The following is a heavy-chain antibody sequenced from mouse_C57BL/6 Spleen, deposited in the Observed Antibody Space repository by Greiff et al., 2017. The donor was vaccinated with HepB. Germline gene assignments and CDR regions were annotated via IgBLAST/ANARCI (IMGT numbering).Heavy chain of an antibody. D-gene: IGHD3-1*01. J-gene: IGHJ2*01. CDR2: IYPGSGST. V-gene: IGHV1-55*01. Sequence: VQLQQPGAELVKPGASVKMSCKASGYTFTSYWITWVKQRPGQGLEWIGDIYPGSGSTNYNEKFKSKATLTVDTSSSTAYMQLSSLTSEDSAVYYCARWGMYRLGFDYWGQGTTLTVSS. CDR1: GYTFTSYW. CDR3: ARWGMYRLGFDY.